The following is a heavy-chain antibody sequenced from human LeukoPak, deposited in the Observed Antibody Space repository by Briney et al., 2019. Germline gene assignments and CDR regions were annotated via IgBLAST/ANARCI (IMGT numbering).Heavy chain of an antibody. CDR2: ISWNSGSI. D-gene: IGHD1-20*01. V-gene: IGHV3-9*03. J-gene: IGHJ3*02. CDR3: AKSKRYNWNDNAFDI. Sequence: GGSLRLSCAASGFTFDDYAMHWVRQAPGKGLEWVSGISWNSGSIGYADSVKGRFTISRDNAKNSLYLQMNSLRAEDMALYYCAKSKRYNWNDNAFDIWGQGTMVTVSS. CDR1: GFTFDDYA.